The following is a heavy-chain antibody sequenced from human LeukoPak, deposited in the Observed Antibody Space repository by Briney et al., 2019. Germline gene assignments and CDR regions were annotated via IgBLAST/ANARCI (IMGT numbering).Heavy chain of an antibody. V-gene: IGHV4-34*01. CDR1: GGSFSGSFSDYY. CDR2: IHHSGST. D-gene: IGHD3-16*01. J-gene: IGHJ4*02. Sequence: SKTLSLTCAVYGGSFSGSFSDYYWTCIRQTPGKGLEWIGEIHHSGSTNYNPSLKSRVTISVDTSKNQFSLKLNSLTAADTAVYYCATFRWGVGFEYWGQGTLATVSS. CDR3: ATFRWGVGFEY.